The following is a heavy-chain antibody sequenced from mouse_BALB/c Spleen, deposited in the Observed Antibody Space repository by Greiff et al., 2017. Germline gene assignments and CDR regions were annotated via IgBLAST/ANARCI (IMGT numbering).Heavy chain of an antibody. CDR1: GFNINDYY. CDR2: IDPENGNT. J-gene: IGHJ2*01. V-gene: IGHV14-1*02. CDR3: ARVITGGRDY. D-gene: IGHD2-4*01. Sequence: VQLKQSGAELVRPGAFVKLSCKASGFNINDYYMHWVKQRPEQGLEWIGWIDPENGNTIYDPKFQGKASITADTSSNTAYLQLSSLTSEDTAVYYCARVITGGRDYWGQGTTLTVSS.